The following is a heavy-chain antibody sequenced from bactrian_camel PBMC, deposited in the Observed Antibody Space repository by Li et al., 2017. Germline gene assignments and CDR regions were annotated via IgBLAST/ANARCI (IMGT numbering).Heavy chain of an antibody. Sequence: HVQLVESGGGSVQAGGSLKLSCAASLNPTSDYCLGWFRQAPGKEREGVARIYSDGSTIYGESTEGRFTVSRDNDKNLLFLQMNALKPEDTAMYYCASGGFCSRAWGQSAFGYWGQGTQVTVS. D-gene: IGHD2*01. CDR1: LNPTSDYC. CDR3: ASGGFCSRAWGQSAFGY. V-gene: IGHV3S53*01. J-gene: IGHJ6*01. CDR2: IYSDGST.